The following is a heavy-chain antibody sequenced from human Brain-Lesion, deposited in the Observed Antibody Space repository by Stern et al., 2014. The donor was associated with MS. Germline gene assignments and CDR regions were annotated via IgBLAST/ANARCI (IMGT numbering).Heavy chain of an antibody. Sequence: VQLVESGPGLVKPSQTLSLSCTVSGGSISSGGYYWSWIRQPAGKGLEWIGRIFNSGSTSYNPSLKSRVTISIDTPKNQFPLRRNSMTAADTAVYYCARGRVVPGFQYYATDVWGQGTTVIVSS. CDR3: ARGRVVPGFQYYATDV. CDR2: IFNSGST. D-gene: IGHD2-2*01. J-gene: IGHJ6*02. CDR1: GGSISSGGYY. V-gene: IGHV4-61*02.